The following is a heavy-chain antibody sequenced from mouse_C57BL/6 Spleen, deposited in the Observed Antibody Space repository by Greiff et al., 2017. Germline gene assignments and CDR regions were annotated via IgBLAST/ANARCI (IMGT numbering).Heavy chain of an antibody. J-gene: IGHJ4*01. CDR1: GISITTGNYR. D-gene: IGHD1-2*01. CDR3: ARERSTAFMDY. CDR2: IYYSGTI. Sequence: VQLKQSGPGLVKPSQTVFLTCTVTGISITTGNYRWSWIRQFPGNKLEWIGYIYYSGTITYNPSLTSRTTITRDTPKNQFFLEMNSLTAEDTATYYCARERSTAFMDYWGQGTSVTVSS. V-gene: IGHV3-5*01.